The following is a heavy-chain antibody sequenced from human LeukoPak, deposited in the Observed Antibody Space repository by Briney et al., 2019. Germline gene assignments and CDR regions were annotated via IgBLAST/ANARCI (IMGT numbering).Heavy chain of an antibody. V-gene: IGHV3-11*01. Sequence: PGGSLRLSCAASGFTFSDYYMSWIRQAPGKGLEWVSYISSSGSIRYYADSVKGRITISRDNAKNSLYLQMNSLRAEDTAVHYCARDSGYGEYVSVGYCGQGTLVTVSS. CDR2: ISSSGSIR. J-gene: IGHJ4*02. CDR1: GFTFSDYY. D-gene: IGHD4-17*01. CDR3: ARDSGYGEYVSVGY.